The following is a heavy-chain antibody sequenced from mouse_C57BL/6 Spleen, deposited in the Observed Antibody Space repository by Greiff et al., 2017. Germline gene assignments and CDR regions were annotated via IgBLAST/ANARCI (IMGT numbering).Heavy chain of an antibody. V-gene: IGHV1-69*01. CDR1: GFTFTSYW. Sequence: QVLLQQPGAAFVMPGASVKLSCTASGFTFTSYWMPWVQQRPGQGLEWIGEIDPSDSYTYYNQSFKGKSILTVDKSPSTAYMQLSSLTSEDSAVYYCARRAMDDWGTGTSVTVSS. CDR3: ARRAMDD. J-gene: IGHJ4*01. CDR2: IDPSDSYT.